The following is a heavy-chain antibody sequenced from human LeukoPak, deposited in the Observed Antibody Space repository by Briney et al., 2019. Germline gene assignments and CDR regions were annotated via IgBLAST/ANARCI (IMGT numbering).Heavy chain of an antibody. V-gene: IGHV3-11*04. Sequence: GGSLRLSCAASGFTFSDYYMSWIRQAPGKGLEWVSSISSSGTYIYYADSVKGRFTISRDNAKNSLYLQLNSLRAEDTAVYYCARDRGSSTGLDYWGQGTLVTVSS. D-gene: IGHD6-13*01. CDR1: GFTFSDYY. CDR3: ARDRGSSTGLDY. J-gene: IGHJ4*02. CDR2: ISSSGTYI.